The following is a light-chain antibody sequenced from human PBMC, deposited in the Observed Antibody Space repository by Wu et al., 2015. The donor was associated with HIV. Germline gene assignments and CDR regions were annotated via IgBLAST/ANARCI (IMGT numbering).Light chain of an antibody. CDR1: QTITNNY. V-gene: IGKV3-20*01. Sequence: EIVLTQSPGTLSLSPGDRATLSCRASQTITNNYLAWYQQKYGQAPRLLIYGASGRAAGIPDRFSGRGSGTDFTLTISRLEPEDFAVYSCQQYCSSPITFGQGTRLEIQ. CDR3: QQYCSSPIT. CDR2: GAS. J-gene: IGKJ5*01.